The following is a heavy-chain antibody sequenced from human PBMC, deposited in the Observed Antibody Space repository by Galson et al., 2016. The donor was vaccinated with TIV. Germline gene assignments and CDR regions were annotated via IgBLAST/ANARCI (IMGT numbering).Heavy chain of an antibody. CDR1: GYTFTNYG. J-gene: IGHJ5*02. V-gene: IGHV1-69*13. D-gene: IGHD3-10*01. CDR2: IIPIFGTA. Sequence: SVKVSCKASGYTFTNYGINWVRQAPGQGLEWMGRIIPIFGTAHYAQKFQGRVTITADGFTSTAYMELSSLRSEDTAVYYCATSSGDSGSYNNADLGTWGQRTLVTVSS. CDR3: ATSSGDSGSYNNADLGT.